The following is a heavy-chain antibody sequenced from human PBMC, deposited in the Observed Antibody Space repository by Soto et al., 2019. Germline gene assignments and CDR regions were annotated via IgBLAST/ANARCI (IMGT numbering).Heavy chain of an antibody. CDR2: ISGSGGST. D-gene: IGHD2-15*01. CDR1: GFTFSSYA. CDR3: AKPYYCSGGSCYSRSWYFDL. Sequence: EVQLLESGGGLVQPGGSLRLSCAASGFTFSSYAMSWVRQAPGKGLEWVSAISGSGGSTYYADSVKGRFTISRDNSKNTLYLQMNSLRAEDTAVYYCAKPYYCSGGSCYSRSWYFDLWGRGTLITVSS. J-gene: IGHJ2*01. V-gene: IGHV3-23*01.